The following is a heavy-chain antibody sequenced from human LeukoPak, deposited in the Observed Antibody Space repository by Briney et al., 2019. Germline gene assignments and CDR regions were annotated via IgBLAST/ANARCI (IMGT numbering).Heavy chain of an antibody. Sequence: ASVKVSCKASGYTFTSYDINWVRQAPGQGLEWMGWINPNSGDTNYAQKLQGRVTMTTDTSTSTAYMELRSLRSDDTAVYYCARAPHRSSTSCYLFGYYYYYYMDVWGKGTTVTVSS. CDR2: INPNSGDT. CDR1: GYTFTSYD. J-gene: IGHJ6*03. D-gene: IGHD2-2*01. V-gene: IGHV1-18*01. CDR3: ARAPHRSSTSCYLFGYYYYYYMDV.